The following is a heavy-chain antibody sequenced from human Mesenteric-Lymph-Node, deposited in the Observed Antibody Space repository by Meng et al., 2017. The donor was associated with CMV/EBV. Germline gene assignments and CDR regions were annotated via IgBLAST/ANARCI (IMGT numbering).Heavy chain of an antibody. CDR3: ARTLNDYSNSGYFDY. J-gene: IGHJ4*02. D-gene: IGHD4-11*01. V-gene: IGHV3-23*03. Sequence: GGSLRLSCAASGFTFSSYAMGWVRQAPGKGLEWVSVIYSGDSGTYYADSVKGRFTISRDNSKNTVYLQVSSLRAEDTAVYYCARTLNDYSNSGYFDYWGQGTLVTVSS. CDR1: GFTFSSYA. CDR2: IYSGDSGT.